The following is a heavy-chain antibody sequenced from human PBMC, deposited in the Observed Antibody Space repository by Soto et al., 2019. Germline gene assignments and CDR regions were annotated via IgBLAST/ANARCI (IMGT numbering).Heavy chain of an antibody. CDR2: INHSGST. CDR1: GGSFSGYY. Sequence: PSETLSLTCAVYGGSFSGYYWSWIRQPPGKGLEWIGEINHSGSTNYNPSLKSRVTISVDTSKNQFSLKLSSVTAADTAVYYCARVGRPYYYYGMDVWGQGTTVTVSS. D-gene: IGHD3-10*01. J-gene: IGHJ6*02. V-gene: IGHV4-34*01. CDR3: ARVGRPYYYYGMDV.